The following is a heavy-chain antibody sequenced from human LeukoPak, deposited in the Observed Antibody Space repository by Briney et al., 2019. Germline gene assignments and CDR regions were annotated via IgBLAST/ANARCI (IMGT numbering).Heavy chain of an antibody. J-gene: IGHJ4*02. D-gene: IGHD3-10*01. CDR1: GFTFSDYY. Sequence: GGSLRLSCAASGFTFSDYYMSWIRQAPGEGLEWVSYISSSGSTIYYADSVKGRFTISRDNAKNSLYLQMNSLRAEDTAVYYCASPILLWFGELQYYFDYWGQGTLVTVSS. CDR3: ASPILLWFGELQYYFDY. V-gene: IGHV3-11*01. CDR2: ISSSGSTI.